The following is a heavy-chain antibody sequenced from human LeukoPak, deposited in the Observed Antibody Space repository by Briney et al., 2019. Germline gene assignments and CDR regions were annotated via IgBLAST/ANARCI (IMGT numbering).Heavy chain of an antibody. CDR2: INPYSGGT. J-gene: IGHJ4*02. CDR3: TRDERFGYYYDRDHKTDPDY. D-gene: IGHD3-22*01. CDR1: GYTFTGYY. Sequence: ASVKVSCKASGYTFTGYYMHWVRQAPGQGLEWMGWINPYSGGTNYAQKFQGRVTMTRDMSISTAYMEVCGLRSDDTAVYYCTRDERFGYYYDRDHKTDPDYWGQGTLVTVSS. V-gene: IGHV1-2*02.